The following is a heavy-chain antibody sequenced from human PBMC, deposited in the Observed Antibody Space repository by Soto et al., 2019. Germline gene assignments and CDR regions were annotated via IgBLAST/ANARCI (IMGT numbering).Heavy chain of an antibody. Sequence: SETLSLTCTVSGGSISSGDYCWSWIRQPPGKGLEWIGYIYYSGSTYYNPSLKSRVTISVDTSKNQFSLKLSSVTAADTAVYYCARVTRSWFEPWGQGTLVTVSS. CDR2: IYYSGST. J-gene: IGHJ5*02. CDR1: GGSISSGDYC. V-gene: IGHV4-30-4*01. CDR3: ARVTRSWFEP.